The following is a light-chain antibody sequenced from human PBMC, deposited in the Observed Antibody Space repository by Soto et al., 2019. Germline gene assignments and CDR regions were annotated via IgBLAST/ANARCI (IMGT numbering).Light chain of an antibody. CDR2: GAS. CDR3: QQYENSPIT. V-gene: IGKV3-20*01. CDR1: QSITSSF. J-gene: IGKJ5*01. Sequence: IVLTQSPGRLALYPLEIASLSFVASQSITSSFLAWYQQKPGQAPRLLIYGASSRATGIPDRFSGTGSETDFTLTINRLEPEDFAVYYCQQYENSPITFGQGTRLEIK.